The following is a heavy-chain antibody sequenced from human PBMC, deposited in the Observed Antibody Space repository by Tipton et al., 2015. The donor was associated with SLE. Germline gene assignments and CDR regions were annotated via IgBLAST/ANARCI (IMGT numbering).Heavy chain of an antibody. CDR2: ISGSAGST. V-gene: IGHV3-23*01. J-gene: IGHJ4*02. Sequence: SLRLSCAASGSTFSSYAMSWVRQAPGTGLEWVSAISGSAGSTYYADSVKGRFTISRDNSKNTLYLQMNSLRGEDTAVYYCAKAGGYCTGTSCRYYFDYWGQGTLVTVSS. CDR3: AKAGGYCTGTSCRYYFDY. CDR1: GSTFSSYA. D-gene: IGHD2-2*01.